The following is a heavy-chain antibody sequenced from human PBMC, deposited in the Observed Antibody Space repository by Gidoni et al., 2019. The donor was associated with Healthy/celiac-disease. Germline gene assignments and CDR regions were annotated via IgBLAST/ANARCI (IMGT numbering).Heavy chain of an antibody. CDR3: ARGPTYDILTGYLYWFDP. V-gene: IGHV4-59*01. CDR2: IYYSGST. D-gene: IGHD3-9*01. CDR1: GGSISSYY. Sequence: QVQLQESGPGLVKPSETLSLTCTVSGGSISSYYWSWIRQPPGKGLEWIGYIYYSGSTNYNPSLKSRVTISVDTSKNQFSLKLSSVTAADTAVYYCARGPTYDILTGYLYWFDPWGQGTLVTVSS. J-gene: IGHJ5*02.